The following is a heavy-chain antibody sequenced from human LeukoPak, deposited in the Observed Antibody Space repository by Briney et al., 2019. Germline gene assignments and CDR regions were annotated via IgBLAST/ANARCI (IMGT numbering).Heavy chain of an antibody. Sequence: GRSLRLSCAASGFTFSSYAMHWVRQAPGKGLEWVAVISYDGSNKYYADSVKGRFTISRDNSKNTLYLQMNSLRAEDTAVYYCARVLSMRGSGSYYFIYYYYGMDVWGQGTTVTVSS. CDR2: ISYDGSNK. CDR1: GFTFSSYA. V-gene: IGHV3-30-3*01. D-gene: IGHD1-26*01. J-gene: IGHJ6*02. CDR3: ARVLSMRGSGSYYFIYYYYGMDV.